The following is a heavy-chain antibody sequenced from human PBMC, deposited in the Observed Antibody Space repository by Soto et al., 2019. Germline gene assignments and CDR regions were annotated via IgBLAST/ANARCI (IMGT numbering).Heavy chain of an antibody. V-gene: IGHV1-18*01. CDR1: GYTFTSYG. Sequence: ASVKVSCKASGYTFTSYGISWVRQAPGQGLEWMGWISAYNGNTNYAQKLQGRVTMTTDTSTSTAYMELRSLRSDDTAVYYCARTDFWSGFASSFDYWGQGTLVTAPQ. D-gene: IGHD3-3*01. CDR3: ARTDFWSGFASSFDY. CDR2: ISAYNGNT. J-gene: IGHJ4*02.